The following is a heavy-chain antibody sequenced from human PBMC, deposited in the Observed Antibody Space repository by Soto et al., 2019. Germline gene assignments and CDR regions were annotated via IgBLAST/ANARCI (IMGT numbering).Heavy chain of an antibody. CDR2: IYYSGGT. CDR3: ARPSLTGYLEADV. J-gene: IGHJ6*02. V-gene: IGHV4-39*01. D-gene: IGHD3-9*01. Sequence: QLQLQESGPGLVKPSETLSLTCTVSGGSISSSSYYWGWIRQPPGKGLEWIGSIYYSGGTYYNPSLKSRVTISVDTSKNQFSLKLSSVTAADTAVYYCARPSLTGYLEADVWGQGTTVTVSS. CDR1: GGSISSSSYY.